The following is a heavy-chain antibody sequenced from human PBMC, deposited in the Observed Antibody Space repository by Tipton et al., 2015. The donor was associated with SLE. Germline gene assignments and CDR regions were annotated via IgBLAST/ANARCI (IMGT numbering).Heavy chain of an antibody. CDR1: GGSIRDYY. V-gene: IGHV4-4*07. CDR2: IFSSGNT. CDR3: ARRRGASGLFDS. Sequence: TLSLTCTVSGGSIRDYYWTWIRQPAGKGLEWIGRIFSSGNTKYNPSLKSRATISVDTSKNQVSLKLDSVAAADTAVYYCARRRGASGLFDSWGQGILVTVSS. J-gene: IGHJ4*02.